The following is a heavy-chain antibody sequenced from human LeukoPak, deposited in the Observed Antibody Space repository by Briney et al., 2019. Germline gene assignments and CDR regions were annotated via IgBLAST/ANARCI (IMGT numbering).Heavy chain of an antibody. V-gene: IGHV4-38-2*02. J-gene: IGHJ5*02. CDR3: ARENTSGANWFDP. Sequence: SSETLSLTCGVSDYSITSDNYWGWIRQPPGKGLEWIGSIYHSGSTYYNPSLKSRVTISVDTSKNHFSLKLTSVTAADTALYYCARENTSGANWFDPWGQGTLVTVSS. CDR2: IYHSGST. CDR1: DYSITSDNY. D-gene: IGHD3-10*01.